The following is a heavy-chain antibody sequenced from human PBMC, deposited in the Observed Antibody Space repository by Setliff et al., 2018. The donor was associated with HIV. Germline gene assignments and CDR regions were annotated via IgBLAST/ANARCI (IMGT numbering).Heavy chain of an antibody. J-gene: IGHJ5*02. Sequence: SETLSLTCTVSGDSISSGSYYWSWIRQPAGEGLEWIGQIHTTGSTNYNPSLKSRVTISMDTSKNQFPLNLNSVTTTDTAVYYCAKRTFGSGRLDPWGQGTLVTVSS. CDR1: GDSISSGSYY. CDR3: AKRTFGSGRLDP. V-gene: IGHV4-61*09. CDR2: IHTTGST. D-gene: IGHD3-16*01.